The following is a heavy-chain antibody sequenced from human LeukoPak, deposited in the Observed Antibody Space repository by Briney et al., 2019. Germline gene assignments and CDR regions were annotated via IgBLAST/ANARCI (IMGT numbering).Heavy chain of an antibody. D-gene: IGHD2-2*01. Sequence: KPGGSLRLSCAASGFSFGGYSINWVRQAPGKGLGWVSSISPSSSYIYYADSVKGRFTISRDNAKNSLYLQMNSLRAEDTAVYYCARGRGCSSMSCYPDYWGQGTLVTVSS. V-gene: IGHV3-21*01. CDR2: ISPSSSYI. J-gene: IGHJ4*02. CDR3: ARGRGCSSMSCYPDY. CDR1: GFSFGGYS.